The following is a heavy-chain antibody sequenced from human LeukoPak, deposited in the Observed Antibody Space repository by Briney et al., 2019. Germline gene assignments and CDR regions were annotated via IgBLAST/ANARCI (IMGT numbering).Heavy chain of an antibody. CDR1: GGSFSGYY. J-gene: IGHJ4*02. CDR2: INHSGST. V-gene: IGHV4-34*01. D-gene: IGHD2-15*01. CDR3: ARASPLSSPYSYSPFDY. Sequence: SETLSLTCAVYGGSFSGYYWSWIRLPPGKGLEWIGEINHSGSTNYNPSLKSRVTISVDTSKNQFSLKLSSVTAAATAVYYCARASPLSSPYSYSPFDYWGQGTLVTVSS.